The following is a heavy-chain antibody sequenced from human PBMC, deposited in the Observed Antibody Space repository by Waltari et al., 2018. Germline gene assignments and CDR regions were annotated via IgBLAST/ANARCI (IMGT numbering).Heavy chain of an antibody. CDR2: INPNSGGT. CDR3: ARNYYCSGGSCYYGMDV. CDR1: GYTFTGYY. J-gene: IGHJ6*02. V-gene: IGHV1-2*06. Sequence: QVQLVQSGAEVKKPGASVKVSCKASGYTFTGYYMHWVRQAPGQGLEWMGRINPNSGGTNYAQKFQGRVTMTRDTSISTAYMELSRLRSDDTAVYYCARNYYCSGGSCYYGMDVWGQGATVTVSS. D-gene: IGHD2-15*01.